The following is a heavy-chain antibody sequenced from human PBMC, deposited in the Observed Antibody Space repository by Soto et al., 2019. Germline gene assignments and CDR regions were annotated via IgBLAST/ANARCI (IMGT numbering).Heavy chain of an antibody. CDR3: ARGFCSGATCYSGEA. CDR1: GFTFSDHY. D-gene: IGHD2-15*01. J-gene: IGHJ5*02. Sequence: EVQLVESGGGLVQPGGSLRLSCAASGFTFSDHYMDWVRQAPGKGLEWVGRIRNKARSYTTEYAASVKGRFTISRDESKNSLYLQMNSLTTEDTAVYYCARGFCSGATCYSGEAWGQGTLVTASS. V-gene: IGHV3-72*01. CDR2: IRNKARSYTT.